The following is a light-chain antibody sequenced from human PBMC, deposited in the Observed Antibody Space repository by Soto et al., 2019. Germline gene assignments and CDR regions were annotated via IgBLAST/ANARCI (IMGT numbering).Light chain of an antibody. CDR3: SSSTSSSTLVV. J-gene: IGLJ2*01. V-gene: IGLV2-14*01. CDR1: SSDVGGYNY. Sequence: QSALTQPASVSGSPGQSITISCTGTSSDVGGYNYVSWYQQHPGKAPKLMIYDVSNRPSGVSNRFSGSKSGNTASLTISGLQADDEADYYCSSSTSSSTLVVFGGGTKLTAL. CDR2: DVS.